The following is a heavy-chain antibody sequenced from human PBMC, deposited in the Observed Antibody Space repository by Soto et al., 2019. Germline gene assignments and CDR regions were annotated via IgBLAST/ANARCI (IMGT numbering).Heavy chain of an antibody. CDR3: ARDGQLTY. CDR2: IIHIFGTA. D-gene: IGHD6-6*01. J-gene: IGHJ4*02. Sequence: QVQLVQSGAEVRKPGSSVKVSCKASGGTFSRHAISWVRQAPGQGLEWMGGIIHIFGTANHAQKFQGRVTIIADESTSTAYMELSSLRSEDTAIYYWARDGQLTYWGQGNLVTVSP. V-gene: IGHV1-69*01. CDR1: GGTFSRHA.